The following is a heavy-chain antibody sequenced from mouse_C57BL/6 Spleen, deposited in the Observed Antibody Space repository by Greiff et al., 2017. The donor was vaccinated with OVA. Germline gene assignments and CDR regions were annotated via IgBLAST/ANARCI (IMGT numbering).Heavy chain of an antibody. D-gene: IGHD2-5*01. Sequence: QVQLQQPGAELVKPGASVKMSCKASGYTFTSYWITWVKQRPGQGLEWIGDIYPGSGSTNYNEKFKSKATLTVDTSSSTAYMQLSSLTSEDSAVYYCARIDYSNYVNYLDYWGQGTTLTVSS. CDR2: IYPGSGST. J-gene: IGHJ2*01. V-gene: IGHV1-55*01. CDR3: ARIDYSNYVNYLDY. CDR1: GYTFTSYW.